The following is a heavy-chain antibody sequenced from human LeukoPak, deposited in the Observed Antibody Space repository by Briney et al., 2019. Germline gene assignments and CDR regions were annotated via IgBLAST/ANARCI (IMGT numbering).Heavy chain of an antibody. CDR1: GYSFTSHW. J-gene: IGHJ4*02. V-gene: IGHV5-51*01. CDR2: IYPSDSDT. Sequence: GESLKISCKASGYSFTSHWIGWVRQMPGRGLEWMGIIYPSDSDTRYSPSFQGQVTISADKSITTASLQWSSLKPSDTAMYYCARCLPSSGSYYPFGYWGQGTLVTVSS. CDR3: ARCLPSSGSYYPFGY. D-gene: IGHD1-26*01.